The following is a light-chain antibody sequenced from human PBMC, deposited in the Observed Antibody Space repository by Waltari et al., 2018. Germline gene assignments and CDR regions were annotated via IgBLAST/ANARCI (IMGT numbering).Light chain of an antibody. CDR1: QSLSNGY. CDR3: LQYQRSPP. V-gene: IGKV3-20*01. Sequence: VFTQSPGTLSLSPGERATLPCRTSQSLSNGYLAWYQHSPGQAPRLLIHGSSHRATDLPDRFSGSGSGTDFSLAIRSLDPEDFAVYYCLQYQRSPPFGHGTKV. CDR2: GSS. J-gene: IGKJ1*01.